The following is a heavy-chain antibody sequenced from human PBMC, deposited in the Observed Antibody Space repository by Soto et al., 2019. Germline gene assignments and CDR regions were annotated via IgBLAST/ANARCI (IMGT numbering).Heavy chain of an antibody. D-gene: IGHD1-20*01. Sequence: ASVKVSCKASGYTFTSYAMHWVRQAPGQRLEWMGWINAGNGNTKYSQKFQGRVTITRDTSASTAYMEPSSLRSEDTAVYYCAYISTENRRRYFDYWGQGTLVTVSS. V-gene: IGHV1-3*01. CDR3: AYISTENRRRYFDY. CDR1: GYTFTSYA. CDR2: INAGNGNT. J-gene: IGHJ4*02.